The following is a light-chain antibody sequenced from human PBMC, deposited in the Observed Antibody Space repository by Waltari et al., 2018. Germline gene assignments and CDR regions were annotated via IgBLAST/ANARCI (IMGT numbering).Light chain of an antibody. CDR2: GAS. CDR3: QQYDISPVT. CDR1: QTVSSTY. J-gene: IGKJ4*01. Sequence: EIVLTQSPGTLSLSPGERATLSCRASQTVSSTYLAWYHQKPGQAPNLLIYGASSRATGIPDRFSGSGSGTDFALTISSLEPEDFAVYYCQQYDISPVTFGGGTKVEIK. V-gene: IGKV3-20*01.